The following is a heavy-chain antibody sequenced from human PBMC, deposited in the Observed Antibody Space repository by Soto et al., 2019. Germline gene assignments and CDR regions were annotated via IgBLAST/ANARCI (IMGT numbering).Heavy chain of an antibody. D-gene: IGHD5-18*01. Sequence: GGSLRLSCAASGFTFSSYGMHWVRQAPGKGLEWVAVISYDGSNKYYADSVKGRFTISRDNSKNTLYLQMNSLRAEDTAVYYCAKEPLWLLSGYYYYGMDVWGQGTKVTVSS. V-gene: IGHV3-30*18. CDR1: GFTFSSYG. J-gene: IGHJ6*02. CDR3: AKEPLWLLSGYYYYGMDV. CDR2: ISYDGSNK.